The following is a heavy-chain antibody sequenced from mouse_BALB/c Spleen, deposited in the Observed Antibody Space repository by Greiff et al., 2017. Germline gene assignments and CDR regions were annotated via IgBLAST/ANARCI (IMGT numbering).Heavy chain of an antibody. CDR1: GFSLTSYG. CDR3: AREELSWFAY. J-gene: IGHJ3*01. Sequence: VKVVESGPGLVAPSQSLSITCTVSGFSLTSYGVHWVRQPPGKGLEWLGVIWAGGSTNYNSALMSRLSISKDNSKSQVFLKMNSLQTDDTAMYYCAREELSWFAYWGQGTLVTVSA. V-gene: IGHV2-9*02. CDR2: IWAGGST. D-gene: IGHD1-1*02.